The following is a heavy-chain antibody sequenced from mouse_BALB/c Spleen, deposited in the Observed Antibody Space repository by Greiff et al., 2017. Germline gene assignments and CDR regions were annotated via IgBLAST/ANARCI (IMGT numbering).Heavy chain of an antibody. CDR1: GYTFTSYV. J-gene: IGHJ3*01. Sequence: VQLQQSGPELVKPGASVKMSCKASGYTFTSYVMHWVKQKPGQGLEWIGYINPYNDGTKYNEKFKGKATLTSDKSSSTAYMELSSLTSEDSAVYCCAPLGQEAWFADWGQGTLVTVSA. CDR2: INPYNDGT. V-gene: IGHV1-14*01. CDR3: APLGQEAWFAD. D-gene: IGHD4-1*01.